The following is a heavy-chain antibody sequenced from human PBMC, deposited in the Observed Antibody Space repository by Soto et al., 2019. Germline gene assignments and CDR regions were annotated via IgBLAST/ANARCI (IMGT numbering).Heavy chain of an antibody. V-gene: IGHV1-8*01. CDR3: ARVAVAARPRWYNWFDP. D-gene: IGHD2-15*01. J-gene: IGHJ5*02. CDR1: GYTFTDYD. CDR2: MNPNSGEI. Sequence: QEQLVQSGAEVKKPGASVKVSCKTSGYTFTDYDINWVRQATGQGLEWIGWMNPNSGEIGYAHKFQGRVTMTRSPSLNTAYLELSSLRSEDTAVYYCARVAVAARPRWYNWFDPWGQGTLVTVSS.